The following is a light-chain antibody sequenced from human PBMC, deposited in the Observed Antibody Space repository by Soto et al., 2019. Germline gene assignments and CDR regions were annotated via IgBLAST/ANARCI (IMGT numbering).Light chain of an antibody. Sequence: EIVLTQFPGTLSLSPGERATFSCRAGQRVSSNYVAWYRQKPGQAPRLLIYDTSSRATGIPDRFSGGGSGTDFTLTISRLEAEDVAVYYCQYYGGSPPEHTFGQGTKLEI. CDR1: QRVSSNY. CDR2: DTS. J-gene: IGKJ2*01. CDR3: QYYGGSPPEHT. V-gene: IGKV3-20*01.